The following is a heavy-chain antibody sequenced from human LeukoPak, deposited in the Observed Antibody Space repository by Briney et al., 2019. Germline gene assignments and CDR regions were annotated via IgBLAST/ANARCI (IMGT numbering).Heavy chain of an antibody. CDR1: GITFNNYW. J-gene: IGHJ4*02. Sequence: GGSLRLSCAASGITFNNYWMHWVRQPPGKGLEWVSRINTDGISTNYADSVKGRFTMSRDNAKNTLFLQMNNLTVEDTAFYYCARGSSTSSQDWGQGTLVTVSS. V-gene: IGHV3-74*01. CDR3: ARGSSTSSQD. CDR2: INTDGIST. D-gene: IGHD2-2*01.